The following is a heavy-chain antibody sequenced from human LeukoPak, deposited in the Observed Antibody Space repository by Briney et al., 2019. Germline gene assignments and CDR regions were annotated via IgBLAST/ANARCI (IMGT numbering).Heavy chain of an antibody. CDR1: GGSISSSSYY. J-gene: IGHJ4*02. CDR2: IYYSGST. CDR3: ARVGGWYDY. Sequence: PSETLSLTCAVSGGSISSSSYYWGWIRQPPGKGLEWIGSIYYSGSTYYNPSLKSRVTISVDTSKNQFSLKLSSVTAADTAVYYCARVGGWYDYWGQGTLVTVSS. V-gene: IGHV4-39*07. D-gene: IGHD6-19*01.